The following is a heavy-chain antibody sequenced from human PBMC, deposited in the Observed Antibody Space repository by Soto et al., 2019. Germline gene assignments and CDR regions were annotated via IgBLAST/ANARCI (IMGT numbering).Heavy chain of an antibody. D-gene: IGHD3-3*01. CDR1: GGSISNNDYY. CDR3: ARAIFGVVLARYSMDV. CDR2: IFYSGST. Sequence: SETLSLTCTVSGGSISNNDYYWSWIRQPPGKGLECIGYIFYSGSTYYNPSLESRITMSVDTSKNQFSLQLRSVTPADTAVYFCARAIFGVVLARYSMDVRGQGTTVTVSS. V-gene: IGHV4-30-4*01. J-gene: IGHJ6*02.